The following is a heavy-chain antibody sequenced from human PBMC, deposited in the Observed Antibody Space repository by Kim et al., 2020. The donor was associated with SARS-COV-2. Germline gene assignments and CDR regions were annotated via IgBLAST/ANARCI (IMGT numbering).Heavy chain of an antibody. V-gene: IGHV4-59*03. CDR2: IYYTGII. Sequence: SETLSLTCSVSGESITSTYWSWIRRPPGKGLEWIGYIYYTGIINYNPSLGGRVTISLDMSKNQMSLHLNSVTAADTAVYYCTKNAGRGGQSDKWGQGTL. D-gene: IGHD3-10*01. CDR1: GESITSTY. J-gene: IGHJ4*02. CDR3: TKNAGRGGQSDK.